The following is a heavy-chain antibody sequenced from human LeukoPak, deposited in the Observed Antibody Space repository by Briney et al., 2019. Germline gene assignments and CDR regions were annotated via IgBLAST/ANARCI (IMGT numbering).Heavy chain of an antibody. J-gene: IGHJ3*02. Sequence: GGSLRLSRVASVFSFTSYCMSCVPEAPGRGREFGANINQEGGPKNYTDTARGGYPISRDNAENSLYLQMSSLRAEDTALYYCARDPGWSSFDIWGQGIMVTVSS. D-gene: IGHD2-15*01. CDR2: INQEGGPK. V-gene: IGHV3-7*01. CDR1: VFSFTSYC. CDR3: ARDPGWSSFDI.